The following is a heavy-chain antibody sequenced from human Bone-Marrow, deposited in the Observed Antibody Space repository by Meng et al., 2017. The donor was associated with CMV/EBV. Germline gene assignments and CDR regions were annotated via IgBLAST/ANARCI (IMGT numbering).Heavy chain of an antibody. CDR2: MNPNSGNT. V-gene: IGHV1-8*01. D-gene: IGHD6-6*01. CDR3: ARGLEYSSSPENDN. Sequence: SVKVSCQASGYTFTSYDINWVRQATGQGLEWMGWMNPNSGNTGYAQKFQGRVTMTRNTSISTAYMELSSLRSEDTAVYYCARGLEYSSSPENDNWGQGTLVTVSS. CDR1: GYTFTSYD. J-gene: IGHJ4*02.